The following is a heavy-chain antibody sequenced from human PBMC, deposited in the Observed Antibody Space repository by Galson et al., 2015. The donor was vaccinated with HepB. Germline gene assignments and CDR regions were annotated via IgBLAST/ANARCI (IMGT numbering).Heavy chain of an antibody. CDR2: IIPIFGTA. V-gene: IGHV1-69*13. CDR3: ASGYCSSTSCYTPWFDP. D-gene: IGHD2-2*02. Sequence: SVKVSCKASGGTFSSYAISWVRQAPGQGLEWMGGIIPIFGTANYAQKFQGRVTITADESTSTAYMELSSLRSEDTAVYYCASGYCSSTSCYTPWFDPWGQGTLVTVSS. J-gene: IGHJ5*02. CDR1: GGTFSSYA.